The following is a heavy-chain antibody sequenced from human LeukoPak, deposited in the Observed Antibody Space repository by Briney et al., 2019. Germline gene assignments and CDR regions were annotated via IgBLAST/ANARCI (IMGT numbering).Heavy chain of an antibody. J-gene: IGHJ5*02. D-gene: IGHD3-16*01. CDR1: GGSINSSSYY. CDR3: AKSVGGWFDP. V-gene: IGHV4-39*01. CDR2: IYYSGSIYYSGST. Sequence: SETLSLTCTVSGGSINSSSYYWGWIRQPPGKGLEWIGSIYYSGSIYYSGSTYRNPSLKSRVTISVDTSKNQFSLKLSSVSAADTAVYYCAKSVGGWFDPWGQGTLVTVFS.